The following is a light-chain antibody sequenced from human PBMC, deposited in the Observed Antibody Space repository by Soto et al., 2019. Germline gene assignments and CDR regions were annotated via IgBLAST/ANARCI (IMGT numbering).Light chain of an antibody. Sequence: EVVVSRSPATHSVGPGERATLSCRASQTVSSTLAWYQQKPGQAPRLLTYGASTRATGIPARFSGSGSGTEFTLTINSLQPEDFAVYYCQQYYNWPRTFGQGTKVDI. CDR2: GAS. V-gene: IGKV3-15*01. CDR1: QTVSST. CDR3: QQYYNWPRT. J-gene: IGKJ1*01.